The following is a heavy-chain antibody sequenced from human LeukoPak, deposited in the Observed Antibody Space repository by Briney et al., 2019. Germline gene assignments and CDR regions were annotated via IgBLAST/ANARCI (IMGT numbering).Heavy chain of an antibody. CDR2: ISGSGGST. J-gene: IGHJ4*02. V-gene: IGHV3-23*01. D-gene: IGHD3-10*01. CDR1: GFTFSSYA. Sequence: GGSLRLSCAASGFTFSSYAMSWVRQAPGKGLEWVSAISGSGGSTYYADSVKGRFTISRDNAKNSLYLQMNSLRAEDTALYYCAKDISYYGSGSYPDYWGQGTLVTVSS. CDR3: AKDISYYGSGSYPDY.